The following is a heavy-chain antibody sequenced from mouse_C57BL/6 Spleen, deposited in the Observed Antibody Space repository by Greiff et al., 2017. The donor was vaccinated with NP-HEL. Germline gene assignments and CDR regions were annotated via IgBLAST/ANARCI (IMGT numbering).Heavy chain of an antibody. V-gene: IGHV3-6*01. CDR1: GYSITSGYY. D-gene: IGHD3-1*01. Sequence: DVKLQESGPGLVKPSQSLSLTCSVTGYSITSGYYWNWIRQFPGNKLEWMGYISYDGSNNYNPSLKNRISITRDTSKNQFFLKLNSVTTEDTATYYCARDGLRWGQGTLVTVSA. CDR2: ISYDGSN. CDR3: ARDGLR. J-gene: IGHJ3*01.